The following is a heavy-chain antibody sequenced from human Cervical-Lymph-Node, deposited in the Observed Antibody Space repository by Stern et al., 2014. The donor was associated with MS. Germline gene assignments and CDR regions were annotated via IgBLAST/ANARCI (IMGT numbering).Heavy chain of an antibody. Sequence: VQLVESGPGLVKPSQTLSLTCTVSGGSVSSGSRYWSWIRQHPGKGLEWIGYISYSGNTYYSPSLQSRLTISMDTSKNQFSLKLRSVTADDTAIYYCARVTEFLRFFYPDYWGQGTLVTVSS. CDR1: GGSVSSGSRY. V-gene: IGHV4-31*03. D-gene: IGHD3-3*01. CDR2: ISYSGNT. CDR3: ARVTEFLRFFYPDY. J-gene: IGHJ4*02.